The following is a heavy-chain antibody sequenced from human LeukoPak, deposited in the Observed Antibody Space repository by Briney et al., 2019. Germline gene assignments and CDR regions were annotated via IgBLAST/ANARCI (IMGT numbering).Heavy chain of an antibody. CDR1: GFTFSSYA. V-gene: IGHV3-30*04. J-gene: IGHJ4*02. D-gene: IGHD5-24*01. CDR2: ISYDGSNK. Sequence: GGSLRLSCAASGFTFSSYAMHWVRQAPGKGLEWVAVISYDGSNKYYADSVKGRFTISRDNSKNTLYLQMNSLRADDTAVYYCAKDQGGYNTGGVDYWGQGTLVTVSS. CDR3: AKDQGGYNTGGVDY.